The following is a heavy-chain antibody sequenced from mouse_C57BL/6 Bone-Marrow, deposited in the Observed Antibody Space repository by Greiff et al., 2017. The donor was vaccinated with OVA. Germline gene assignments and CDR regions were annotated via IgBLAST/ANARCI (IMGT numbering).Heavy chain of an antibody. J-gene: IGHJ2*01. V-gene: IGHV1-50*01. CDR3: AIVSSGSSYYFDY. CDR1: GYTFTSYW. D-gene: IGHD3-2*02. CDR2: IDPSASYT. Sequence: QVQLQQPGAELVKPGASVQLSCKASGYTFTSYWMQWVKQRPGQGLEWIGEIDPSASYTNYNQKFKGKATLTVDTSSSTAYMQLSSLTSDDSAVYYCAIVSSGSSYYFDYWGQGTTLTVSS.